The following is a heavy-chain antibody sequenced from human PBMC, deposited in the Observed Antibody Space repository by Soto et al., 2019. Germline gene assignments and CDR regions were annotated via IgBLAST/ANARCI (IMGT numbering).Heavy chain of an antibody. Sequence: SVKVSCKASGGTFSSYAISWVRQAPGQGLEWMGGIIPIFGTANYAQKFQGRVTITADEPTSTAYMELSSLRSEDTAVYYCARDYLSLSSSGTFDYWGQGTLVTVSS. CDR1: GGTFSSYA. J-gene: IGHJ4*02. CDR3: ARDYLSLSSSGTFDY. D-gene: IGHD6-6*01. CDR2: IIPIFGTA. V-gene: IGHV1-69*13.